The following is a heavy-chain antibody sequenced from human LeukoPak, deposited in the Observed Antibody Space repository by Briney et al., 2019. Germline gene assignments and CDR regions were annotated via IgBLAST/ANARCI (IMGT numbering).Heavy chain of an antibody. V-gene: IGHV4-59*12. CDR1: GGSISSYY. D-gene: IGHD6-19*01. J-gene: IGHJ5*02. Sequence: PSETLSLTCTVSGGSISSYYWSWIRQPPGKGLEWIGYIYYSGSTNYNPSLKSRVTISVDTSKNQFSLKLSSVTAADTAVYYCARERHGVAGTLGWFDPWGQGTLVTVSS. CDR3: ARERHGVAGTLGWFDP. CDR2: IYYSGST.